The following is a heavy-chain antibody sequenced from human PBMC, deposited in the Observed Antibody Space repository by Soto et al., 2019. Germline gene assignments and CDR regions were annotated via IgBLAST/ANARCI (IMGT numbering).Heavy chain of an antibody. D-gene: IGHD6-13*01. J-gene: IGHJ5*02. Sequence: QVQLVQSGAEVKKPGSSVKVSCKASGGTFSSYTISWVRQAPGQGLEWMGRIIPILGIANYAQKFQGRVTITADKSTSTAYMELSSLRSEDTAVYYCARSQSSSWPIDPWGQGTLVTVSS. V-gene: IGHV1-69*02. CDR2: IIPILGIA. CDR1: GGTFSSYT. CDR3: ARSQSSSWPIDP.